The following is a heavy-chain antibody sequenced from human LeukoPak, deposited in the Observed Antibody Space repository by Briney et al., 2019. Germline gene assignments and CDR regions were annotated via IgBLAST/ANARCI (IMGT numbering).Heavy chain of an antibody. CDR1: GYTFTGYY. CDR2: INPNSGGT. V-gene: IGHV1-2*06. CDR3: ARGDYDYVWGSYRDDY. Sequence: ASVKVSCKASGYTFTGYYMHWMRQAPGQGLEWMGRINPNSGGTNYAQTFQGRVTMTRDTSLSTAYMELRSLRSDDTAVYYCARGDYDYVWGSYRDDYWGQGTLVTVSS. J-gene: IGHJ4*02. D-gene: IGHD3-16*02.